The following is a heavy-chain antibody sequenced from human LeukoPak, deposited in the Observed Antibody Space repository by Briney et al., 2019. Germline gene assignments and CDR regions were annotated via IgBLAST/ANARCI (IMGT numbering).Heavy chain of an antibody. J-gene: IGHJ4*02. CDR3: ARLLFGGYSDY. CDR2: INQGGTEK. D-gene: IGHD2-15*01. V-gene: IGHV3-7*01. CDR1: RFTFSNYW. Sequence: PEESLRLSCAASRFTFSNYWMSWVRQAPGKGLEWVASINQGGTEKHFVDSVKGRFTISRDNAQNSLYVQMNSLRAEDTAVYYCARLLFGGYSDYWGQGTLVTVSS.